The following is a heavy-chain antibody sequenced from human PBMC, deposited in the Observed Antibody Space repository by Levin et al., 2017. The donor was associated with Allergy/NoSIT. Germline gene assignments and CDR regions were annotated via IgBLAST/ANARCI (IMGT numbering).Heavy chain of an antibody. CDR1: GGSISSYY. Sequence: GSLRLSCTVSGGSISSYYWSWIRQPPGKGLEWIGYIYYSGSTNYNPSLKSRVTISVDTSKNQFSLKLSSVTAADTAVYYCARGEDYDIITGDRHYGDHWGQGTLVTV. CDR2: IYYSGST. J-gene: IGHJ4*02. D-gene: IGHD3-9*01. CDR3: ARGEDYDIITGDRHYGDH. V-gene: IGHV4-59*01.